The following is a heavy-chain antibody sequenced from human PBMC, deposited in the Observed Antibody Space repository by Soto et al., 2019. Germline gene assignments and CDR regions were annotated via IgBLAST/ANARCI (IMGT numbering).Heavy chain of an antibody. D-gene: IGHD2-15*01. CDR2: IRTNGGST. CDR3: ARGDDSVPFDY. Sequence: EVQLVESGGGLVQPGGSLRLSCAASGFIFSAYPMHWVRQAPGKGLEYVSAIRTNGGSTYYANSVKGRFTISRDNSKNSLYLQMGSLRAEDMAIYYCARGDDSVPFDYWGQGTVVTVSS. CDR1: GFIFSAYP. J-gene: IGHJ4*02. V-gene: IGHV3-64*01.